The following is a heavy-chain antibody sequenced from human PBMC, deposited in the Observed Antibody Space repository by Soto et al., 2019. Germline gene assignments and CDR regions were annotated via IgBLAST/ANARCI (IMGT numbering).Heavy chain of an antibody. CDR2: INSDGSAT. Sequence: EVQLVESGGGLVQPRGSLRLSCAASGFNFSIYWMHWVRKAPGKGLVWVSRINSDGSATYYADSVKGRFTISRDNAKNTLYLQMHSLRAEDTAVYYCVRGGAYGDYRLDYWGQGTPVSVSS. J-gene: IGHJ4*02. CDR1: GFNFSIYW. CDR3: VRGGAYGDYRLDY. D-gene: IGHD4-17*01. V-gene: IGHV3-74*01.